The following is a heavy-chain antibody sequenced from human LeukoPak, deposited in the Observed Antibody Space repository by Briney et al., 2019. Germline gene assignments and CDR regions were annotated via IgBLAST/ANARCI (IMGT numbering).Heavy chain of an antibody. J-gene: IGHJ5*02. CDR2: ISWNSGSI. Sequence: PGGSLRLPCAASGFTFDDYAMHWVRQAPGKGLEWVSGISWNSGSIGYADSVKGRFTISRDNAKNSLYLQMNSLRAEDTALYYCAKGNYYNNWFDPWGQGTLVTVSS. V-gene: IGHV3-9*01. D-gene: IGHD3-22*01. CDR3: AKGNYYNNWFDP. CDR1: GFTFDDYA.